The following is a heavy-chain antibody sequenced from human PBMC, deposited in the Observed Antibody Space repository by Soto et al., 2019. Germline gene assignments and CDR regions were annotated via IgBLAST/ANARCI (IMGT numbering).Heavy chain of an antibody. D-gene: IGHD3-10*01. V-gene: IGHV1-69*12. CDR2: IIPIFGTA. CDR3: ASRGVSSSSYHYGMDV. J-gene: IGHJ6*02. Sequence: QVQLVQSGAEVKKPGSSVKVSCKASGGTFSSYAISWVRQAPGQGLEWMGGIIPIFGTANYAQKFQGRVTIIADEATSTAYMELGSLTSEDAAVYYCASRGVSSSSYHYGMDVWGQGTTVTVSS. CDR1: GGTFSSYA.